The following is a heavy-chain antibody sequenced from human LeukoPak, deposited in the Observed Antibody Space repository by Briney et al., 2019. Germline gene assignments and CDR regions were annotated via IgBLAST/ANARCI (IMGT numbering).Heavy chain of an antibody. V-gene: IGHV4-39*01. J-gene: IGHJ6*03. Sequence: SETLSLTCTVSGGSIRSSSYYWGWIRQPPGKGLEWIGNVYYSGSSYCNPSLKSRVTISVDSSKNQFSLKLTSVTAADTAIYYCATRSCFYHYMDVWGKGTTVTVSS. CDR3: ATRSCFYHYMDV. CDR1: GGSIRSSSYY. D-gene: IGHD3-16*01. CDR2: VYYSGSS.